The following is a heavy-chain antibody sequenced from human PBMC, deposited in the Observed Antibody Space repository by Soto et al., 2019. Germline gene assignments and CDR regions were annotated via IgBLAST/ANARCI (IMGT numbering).Heavy chain of an antibody. CDR3: AREKVEAAPESNWFDP. D-gene: IGHD2-15*01. V-gene: IGHV3-11*06. CDR2: ISSSSSYT. Sequence: PGGSLRLSCAASGFTFSDYYMSWIRQAPGKGLEWVSYISSSSSYTNYADSVKGRFTISRDNAKNSLYLQMNSLRAEDTAVYYCAREKVEAAPESNWFDPWGQGTLVTVPS. CDR1: GFTFSDYY. J-gene: IGHJ5*02.